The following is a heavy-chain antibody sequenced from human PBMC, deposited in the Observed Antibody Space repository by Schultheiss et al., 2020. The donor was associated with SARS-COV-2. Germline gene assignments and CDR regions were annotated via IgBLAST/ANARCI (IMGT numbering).Heavy chain of an antibody. D-gene: IGHD6-13*01. CDR3: AVRAAAGSY. CDR2: INHSGST. V-gene: IGHV4-39*07. Sequence: GSLRLSCAVSGGSISSSSYYWSWIRQPPGKGLEWIGEINHSGSTNYNPSLKSRVTISVDTSKNQFSLKLSSVTAADTAVYYCAVRAAAGSYWGQGTLVTVSS. J-gene: IGHJ4*02. CDR1: GGSISSSSYY.